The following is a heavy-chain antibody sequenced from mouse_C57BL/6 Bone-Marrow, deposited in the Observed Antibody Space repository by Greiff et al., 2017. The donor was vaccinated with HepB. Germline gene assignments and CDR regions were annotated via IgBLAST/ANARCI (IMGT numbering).Heavy chain of an antibody. CDR2: IDPRSGNT. CDR3: VWGKSCYGSSYVC. J-gene: IGHJ2*01. Sequence: QVQLKQSGAELVRPGASVKLSCKASGYTFTSYGMSWVKQRTGQGLEWIGEIDPRSGNTYYNEKFKGKATLTADKASSTAYMVLRSLTSEDSAVYFFVWGKSCYGSSYVCWGQGTTLAVSS. V-gene: IGHV1-81*01. D-gene: IGHD1-1*01. CDR1: GYTFTSYG.